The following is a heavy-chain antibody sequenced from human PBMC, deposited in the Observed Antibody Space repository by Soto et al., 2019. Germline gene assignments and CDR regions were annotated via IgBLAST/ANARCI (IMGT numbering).Heavy chain of an antibody. CDR3: AKGPGPAVTYCSGGSCYSQSNGFDP. CDR2: IIPMFGTT. CDR1: GGTFSSYA. J-gene: IGHJ5*02. V-gene: IGHV1-69*13. Sequence: SVKVSCKASGGTFSSYAISWVRQAPGQGLEWMGGIIPMFGTTNYAQKFQGRVTITGDASTSTAYMELSSLKSEDTAVYYCAKGPGPAVTYCSGGSCYSQSNGFDPWGQGTLVTVSS. D-gene: IGHD2-15*01.